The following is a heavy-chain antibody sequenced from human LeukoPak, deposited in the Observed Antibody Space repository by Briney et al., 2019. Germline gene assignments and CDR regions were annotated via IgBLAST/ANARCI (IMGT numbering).Heavy chain of an antibody. CDR3: ARDLLAYSPFLD. V-gene: IGHV1-69*04. J-gene: IGHJ4*02. D-gene: IGHD5-18*01. Sequence: GASVKVSCKASGYTFTGYYMHWVRQAPGQGREWMGRIIPILGIANYAQKFQGRVTITADKSTSTAYMELSSLRSEDTAVYYCARDLLAYSPFLDWGQGTLVTVSS. CDR2: IIPILGIA. CDR1: GYTFTGYY.